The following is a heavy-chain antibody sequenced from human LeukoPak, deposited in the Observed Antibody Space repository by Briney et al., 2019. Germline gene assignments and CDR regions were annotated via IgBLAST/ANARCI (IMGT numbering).Heavy chain of an antibody. CDR2: IDGSSSYI. D-gene: IGHD5-24*01. V-gene: IGHV3-21*01. Sequence: PGGSLRLSCAASGFTFSSYSINWVRQAPGKGLEWVSSIDGSSSYIYYADSVKGRFTISRDNAKNSLYLQMNSLRAEDTAVYYCARDPLGLEIPMDVWGKGTTVTVSS. CDR1: GFTFSSYS. CDR3: ARDPLGLEIPMDV. J-gene: IGHJ6*03.